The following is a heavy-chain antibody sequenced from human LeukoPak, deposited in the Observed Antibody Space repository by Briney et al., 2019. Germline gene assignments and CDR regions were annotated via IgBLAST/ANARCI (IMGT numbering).Heavy chain of an antibody. D-gene: IGHD5-18*01. CDR1: DGSISSSRWY. CDR2: IYYSGSS. Sequence: KSSATLSLTCTVSDGSISSSRWYWGWIRQPPGKGLEWIGSIYYSGSSYYNPSLKSRVSISIDTSKNQFSLKLTSVTAADTAVYYCARDRATLVTGNFDYWGQGALVTVSS. CDR3: ARDRATLVTGNFDY. J-gene: IGHJ4*02. V-gene: IGHV4-39*07.